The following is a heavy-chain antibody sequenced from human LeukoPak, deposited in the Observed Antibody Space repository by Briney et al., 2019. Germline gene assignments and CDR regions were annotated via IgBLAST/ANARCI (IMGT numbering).Heavy chain of an antibody. CDR2: IFYSGST. D-gene: IGHD4-11*01. Sequence: TSETLSLTCTVSGGSISNSNYYWVWIRQPPGKGLEWIGTIFYSGSTSYNPSLKSRVTISLDTSKNQFSLKLNSVIAADTAVYYCARAGMTTLYYYYYMDVWGKGTTVTVSS. CDR1: GGSISNSNYY. CDR3: ARAGMTTLYYYYYMDV. V-gene: IGHV4-39*07. J-gene: IGHJ6*03.